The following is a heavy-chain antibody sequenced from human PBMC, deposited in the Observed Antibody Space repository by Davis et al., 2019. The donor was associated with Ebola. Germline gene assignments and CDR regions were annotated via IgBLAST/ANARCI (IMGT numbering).Heavy chain of an antibody. CDR3: AKDRRYGDYGSKGIDY. J-gene: IGHJ4*02. V-gene: IGHV3-23*01. Sequence: GESLKISCAASGFSFNSNAMSWVRQAPGKGLEWVSAISGGGVSTYQADSVKGRFIISRDNSKNTLHLQMNSLRADDTAVYYCAKDRRYGDYGSKGIDYWGQGTLVTVSS. D-gene: IGHD4-17*01. CDR2: ISGGGVST. CDR1: GFSFNSNA.